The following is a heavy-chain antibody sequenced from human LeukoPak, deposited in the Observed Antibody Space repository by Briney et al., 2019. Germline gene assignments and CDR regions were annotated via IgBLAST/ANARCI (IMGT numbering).Heavy chain of an antibody. D-gene: IGHD1-7*01. V-gene: IGHV4-59*01. CDR2: ISDSGST. Sequence: NPSETLSLTCTVSGGSIRSYYWSWIRQHPGKGLEWIGYISDSGSTDYKSSLKSRVSMSVDTSKNQFSLKLSSVTAADTAVYYCARDNWNYPTHFFDYWGQGTLVTVSS. CDR1: GGSIRSYY. CDR3: ARDNWNYPTHFFDY. J-gene: IGHJ4*02.